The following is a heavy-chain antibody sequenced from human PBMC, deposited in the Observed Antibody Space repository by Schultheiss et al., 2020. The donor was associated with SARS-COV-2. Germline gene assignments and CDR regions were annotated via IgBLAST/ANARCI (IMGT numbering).Heavy chain of an antibody. CDR2: IIPIFGTA. D-gene: IGHD5-24*01. CDR3: AVRRDGYNYFDY. J-gene: IGHJ4*02. CDR1: GYTFTSYA. Sequence: SVKVSCKASGYTFTSYAMNWVRQAPGQGLEWMGGIIPIFGTANYAQKFQGRVTITADESTSTAYMELSSLRSEDTAVYYCAVRRDGYNYFDYWGQGTLVTVSS. V-gene: IGHV1-69*13.